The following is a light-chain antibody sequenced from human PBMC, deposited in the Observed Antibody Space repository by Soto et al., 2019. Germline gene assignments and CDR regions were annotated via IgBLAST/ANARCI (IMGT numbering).Light chain of an antibody. J-gene: IGLJ2*01. CDR3: ASYTRTTTIL. CDR2: DVN. Sequence: QSVLTQPASVSGSPGQSITISCTGTISDIGGYNFISWYQHHPGKAPKLVIYDVNNRPSGISYRFSGSKSGNTASLTISGLPAEHEADYYSASYTRTTTILFAGGTKPPVL. V-gene: IGLV2-14*01. CDR1: ISDIGGYNF.